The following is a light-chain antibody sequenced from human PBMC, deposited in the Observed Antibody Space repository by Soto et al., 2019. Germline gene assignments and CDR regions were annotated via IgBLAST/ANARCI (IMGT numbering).Light chain of an antibody. CDR1: QSVSNNQ. V-gene: IGKV3-20*01. J-gene: IGKJ4*01. CDR2: GAS. CDR3: QQYDRSPL. Sequence: EIVLTQSPGALSLSPGERATLSCRASQSVSNNQSAWYQQKPGQAPRLLIYGASNRATGVSDRFSGSGSGTAFTLTITRLEPEDSAVYYCQQYDRSPLFGGGTKVEI.